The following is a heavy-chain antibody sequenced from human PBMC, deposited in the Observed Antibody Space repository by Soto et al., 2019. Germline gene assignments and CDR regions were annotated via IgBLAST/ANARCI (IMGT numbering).Heavy chain of an antibody. V-gene: IGHV4-4*07. CDR1: GGSISSYY. CDR3: ARALTTTRQHNVYYYYGMDV. Sequence: QVQLQESGPGLVKPSETLSLTCTVSGGSISSYYWSWIRQPAGKGLEWIGRIYTSGSTNYNPSLKSRVTMSVDTSKNQFSLKLSSVTAADTAVYYCARALTTTRQHNVYYYYGMDVWGQGTTVTVSS. J-gene: IGHJ6*02. CDR2: IYTSGST. D-gene: IGHD4-17*01.